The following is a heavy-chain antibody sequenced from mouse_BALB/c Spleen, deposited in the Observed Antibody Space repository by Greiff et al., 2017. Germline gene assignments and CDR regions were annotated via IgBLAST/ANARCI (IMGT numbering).Heavy chain of an antibody. V-gene: IGHV14-1*02. CDR1: GFNIKDYY. CDR3: ARSYDYDGEGYYAMDY. Sequence: VQLQQSGAELVRPGALVKLSCKASGFNIKDYYMHWVKQRPEQGLEWIGWIDPENGNTIYDPKFQGKASITADTSSNTAYLQLSSLTSEDTAVYYCARSYDYDGEGYYAMDYWGQGTSVTVSS. CDR2: IDPENGNT. J-gene: IGHJ4*01. D-gene: IGHD2-4*01.